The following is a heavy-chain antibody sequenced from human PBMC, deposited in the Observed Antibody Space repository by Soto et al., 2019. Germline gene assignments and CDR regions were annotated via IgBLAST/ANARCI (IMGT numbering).Heavy chain of an antibody. Sequence: PGGSLRLSCAASGFAFSSYDMSWVRPPPGNGLEWVSVISGSAVSTSYADSVKGRFTISRDNSNGTLYRQMDSLCAEDTAVYYCAKMHDDDNSGYPWYFGIWGQGTLVAVSS. J-gene: IGHJ4*02. CDR3: AKMHDDDNSGYPWYFGI. D-gene: IGHD3-22*01. V-gene: IGHV3-23*01. CDR2: ISGSAVST. CDR1: GFAFSSYD.